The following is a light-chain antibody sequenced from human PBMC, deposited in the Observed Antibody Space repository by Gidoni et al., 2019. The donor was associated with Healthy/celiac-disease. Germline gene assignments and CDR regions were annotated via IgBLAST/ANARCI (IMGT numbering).Light chain of an antibody. CDR1: QSISSY. Sequence: DIQMTQSPSSLSASVGDRVTITCRASQSISSYLNWYQQKPGKDPKLLIYAASSLQSGVPSRFSGSGSGTDFTLNISSLQTEDFVNYYCQQSYSTPFTFGPGTKVDIK. J-gene: IGKJ3*01. V-gene: IGKV1-39*01. CDR3: QQSYSTPFT. CDR2: AAS.